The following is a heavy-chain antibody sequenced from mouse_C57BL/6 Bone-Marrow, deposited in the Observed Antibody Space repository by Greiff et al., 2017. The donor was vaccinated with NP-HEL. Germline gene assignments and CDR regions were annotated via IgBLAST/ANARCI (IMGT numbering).Heavy chain of an antibody. CDR2: ISSGGDYI. D-gene: IGHD2-3*01. CDR3: TRVVGCYDGYYFDY. CDR1: GFTFSSYA. J-gene: IGHJ2*01. V-gene: IGHV5-9-1*02. Sequence: EVQLVESGEGLVKPGGSLKLSCAASGFTFSSYAMSWVRQTPEKRLEWVAYISSGGDYIYYADTVKGRFTISRDNARNTLYLQMSSLKSEDTAMYYCTRVVGCYDGYYFDYWGQGTTLTVSS.